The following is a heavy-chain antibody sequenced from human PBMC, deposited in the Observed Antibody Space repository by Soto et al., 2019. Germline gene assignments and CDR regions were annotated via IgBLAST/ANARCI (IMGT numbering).Heavy chain of an antibody. Sequence: QVQLVQSGGEVKRPGASVKVSCKTSGYTFSNYGITWVRQAPGQPLEWLGWISLYSDSTNYAQKFQGRVSMTTDTSTTTAYMELRSLRSDDTAVYYCARVVPGAEAWFGPWGQGTLVTVSS. CDR3: ARVVPGAEAWFGP. V-gene: IGHV1-18*01. J-gene: IGHJ5*02. D-gene: IGHD2-2*01. CDR1: GYTFSNYG. CDR2: ISLYSDST.